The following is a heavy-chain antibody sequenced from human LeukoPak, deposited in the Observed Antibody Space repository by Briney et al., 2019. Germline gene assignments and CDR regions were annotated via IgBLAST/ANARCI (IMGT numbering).Heavy chain of an antibody. Sequence: SETLSLTCAVYGGSFSGYYWSWIRQPPGKGLEWIGEINHSGSTNYNPSLKRRGTISVDTSKNQCSLKLSSVTAADTAVYYCARYVITGTTGFDYWGQGTLVTVSS. D-gene: IGHD1-20*01. V-gene: IGHV4-34*01. J-gene: IGHJ4*02. CDR1: GGSFSGYY. CDR3: ARYVITGTTGFDY. CDR2: INHSGST.